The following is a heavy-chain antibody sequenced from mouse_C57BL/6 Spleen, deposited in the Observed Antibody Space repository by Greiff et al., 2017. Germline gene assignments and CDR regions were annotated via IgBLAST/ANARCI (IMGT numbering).Heavy chain of an antibody. CDR1: GYSFTGYF. Sequence: EVQLQQSGPELVKPGDSVKISCKASGYSFTGYFMNWVMQSHGKSLEWIGRINPYNGDTFYNQKFKGKATLTVDKSSSTAHMELRRLTSEDSAVYYCSSSKYSTEDRYFDVWGTGTTVTVSS. V-gene: IGHV1-20*01. CDR2: INPYNGDT. CDR3: SSSKYSTEDRYFDV. J-gene: IGHJ1*03. D-gene: IGHD2-5*01.